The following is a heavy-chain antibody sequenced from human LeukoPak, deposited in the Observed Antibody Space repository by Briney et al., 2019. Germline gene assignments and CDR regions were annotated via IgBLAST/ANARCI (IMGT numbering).Heavy chain of an antibody. CDR3: AKAEISGWYEGPFDY. J-gene: IGHJ4*02. CDR1: GFTFDDYA. Sequence: GGSLRLSCAASGFTFDDYAMHWVRQAPGKGLEWVSGISWNSGSIGYADSVKGRFTISRDNAKNSLYLQMNSLRAEDTALYYCAKAEISGWYEGPFDYWGQGTLVTVSP. D-gene: IGHD6-19*01. CDR2: ISWNSGSI. V-gene: IGHV3-9*01.